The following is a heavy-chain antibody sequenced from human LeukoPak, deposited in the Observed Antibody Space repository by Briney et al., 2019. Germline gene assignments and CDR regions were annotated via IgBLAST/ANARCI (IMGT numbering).Heavy chain of an antibody. CDR1: EFTFSRYS. CDR3: ARDWRTYFYDTRGYYVAAFDI. D-gene: IGHD3-22*01. CDR2: ISSTSTTI. V-gene: IGHV3-48*01. J-gene: IGHJ3*02. Sequence: GGSLRLSCVASEFTFSRYSMVWVRQAPGKGLEWLSLISSTSTTIHYADSVRGRFTISRDNAKNSLYLQMNSLRAEDTAVYFCARDWRTYFYDTRGYYVAAFDIWGQGIMVTVSS.